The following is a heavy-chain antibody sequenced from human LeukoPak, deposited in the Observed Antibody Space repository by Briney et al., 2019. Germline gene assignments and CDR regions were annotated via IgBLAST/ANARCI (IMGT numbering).Heavy chain of an antibody. Sequence: GASVKVSCKASGYTFTGYYMHWVRRAPGQGLEWMGWINPNSGGTNYAQKFQGWVTMTRDTSISTAYMELSRLRSDDTAVYYCARDRAAAARWFDPWGQGTLVTVSS. V-gene: IGHV1-2*04. D-gene: IGHD6-13*01. CDR2: INPNSGGT. J-gene: IGHJ5*02. CDR3: ARDRAAAARWFDP. CDR1: GYTFTGYY.